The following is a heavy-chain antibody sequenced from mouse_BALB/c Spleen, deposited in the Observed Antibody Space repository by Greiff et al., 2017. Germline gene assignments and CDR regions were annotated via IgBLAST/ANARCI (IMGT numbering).Heavy chain of an antibody. D-gene: IGHD2-1*01. CDR2: IWSGGST. CDR1: GFSLTSYG. Sequence: VHLVESGPGLVQPSQSLSITCTVSGFSLTSYGVHWVRQSPGKGLEWLGVIWSGGSTDYNAAFISRLSISKDNSKSQVFFKMNSLQANDTAIYYCARNNGNYWYFDVWGAGTTVTVSS. CDR3: ARNNGNYWYFDV. V-gene: IGHV2-2*02. J-gene: IGHJ1*01.